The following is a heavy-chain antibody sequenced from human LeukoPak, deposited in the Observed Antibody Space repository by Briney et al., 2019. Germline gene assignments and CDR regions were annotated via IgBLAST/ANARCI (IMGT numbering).Heavy chain of an antibody. CDR2: INHSGST. D-gene: IGHD2-15*01. CDR1: GGSISSGGYS. Sequence: SETLSLTCAVSGGSISSGGYSWSWIRQPPGKGLEWIGEINHSGSTNYNPSLKSRVTISVDTSKNQFSLKLSSVTAADTAVYYCARAPTYCSGGSCYVYCFDYWGQGTLVTVSS. CDR3: ARAPTYCSGGSCYVYCFDY. V-gene: IGHV4-31*11. J-gene: IGHJ4*02.